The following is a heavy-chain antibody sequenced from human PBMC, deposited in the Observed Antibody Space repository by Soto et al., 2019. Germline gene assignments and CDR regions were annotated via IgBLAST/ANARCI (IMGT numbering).Heavy chain of an antibody. CDR3: ARALRLAAAVDY. J-gene: IGHJ4*02. CDR1: GVTFSSYA. Sequence: SVKVSCKASGVTFSSYAISWVRQAPGQGLEWMGGIIPIFGTANYAQKFQGRVTITADESTSTAYMELSSLRSEDTAVYYCARALRLAAAVDYWGQGTLVTVSS. D-gene: IGHD6-13*01. V-gene: IGHV1-69*13. CDR2: IIPIFGTA.